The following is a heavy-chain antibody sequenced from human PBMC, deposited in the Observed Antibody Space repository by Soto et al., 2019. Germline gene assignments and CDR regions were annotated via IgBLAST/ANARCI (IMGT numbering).Heavy chain of an antibody. V-gene: IGHV4-39*01. Sequence: QLQVQESGPGLVKPSETLSLTCAVSGVSSITFSYYWGWIRQPPGKGLEWIGSISYCGSTFYSPSLKSRLTISADASKNQFSLKLSSVTDADTAVFYCGRHYPGAFDVWGQGIVVTVSS. CDR3: GRHYPGAFDV. CDR2: ISYCGST. J-gene: IGHJ3*01. CDR1: GVSSITFSYY.